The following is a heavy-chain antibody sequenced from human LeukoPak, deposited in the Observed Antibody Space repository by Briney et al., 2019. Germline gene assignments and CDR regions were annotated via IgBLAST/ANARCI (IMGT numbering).Heavy chain of an antibody. Sequence: PGGSLRLSCAASGFTFSSYGMSWVRQAPGKGLEWVSAISGSGGSTYYADSVKGRFTISRDNSKNTLYLQMNSLRAEDTAVYYCARGLRRTITMRGWVHMGYWGQGTLVTVSS. CDR3: ARGLRRTITMRGWVHMGY. V-gene: IGHV3-23*01. CDR1: GFTFSSYG. CDR2: ISGSGGST. D-gene: IGHD3-22*01. J-gene: IGHJ4*02.